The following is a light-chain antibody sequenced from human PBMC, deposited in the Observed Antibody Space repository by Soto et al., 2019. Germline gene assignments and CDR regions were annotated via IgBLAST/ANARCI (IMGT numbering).Light chain of an antibody. CDR1: SSDVGGYNY. V-gene: IGLV2-14*01. CDR2: EVT. J-gene: IGLJ1*01. Sequence: QSVLTQPASVSGSPGQSITISCTVTSSDVGGYNYVSWYQQHPGKAPKLMIYEVTNRPSGVSNRFSGSKSGNTASLSISGLQAEDEGDYYCSSYTSSSTRVFGTGTKVTVL. CDR3: SSYTSSSTRV.